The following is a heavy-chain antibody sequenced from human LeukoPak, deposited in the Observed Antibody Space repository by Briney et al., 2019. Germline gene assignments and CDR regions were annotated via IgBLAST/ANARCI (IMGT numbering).Heavy chain of an antibody. V-gene: IGHV1-24*01. Sequence: ASVKVSCTVSAYSKNEFYRHWVRQAPGKGLEWMGGFDPQEGKSIYAQKFQGRVSMTDDTFADTVFMELRSLTSEDTAVYYCVLYHLREFGVITGFDSWGQGALVTVSS. CDR2: FDPQEGKS. CDR1: AYSKNEFY. CDR3: VLYHLREFGVITGFDS. J-gene: IGHJ5*01. D-gene: IGHD3-16*01.